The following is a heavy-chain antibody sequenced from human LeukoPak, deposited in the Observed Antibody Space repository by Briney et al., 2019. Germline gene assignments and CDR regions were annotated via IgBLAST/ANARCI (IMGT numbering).Heavy chain of an antibody. Sequence: GGSLRLSCAASGFTLSSYYMNWVRQPPGKGLEWVSSISGSSTYKFYADSVKGRFTISRDNAKNSLYLQMNSPRDEDTAVYYCARDYDSTGQIDYWGQGTLVTVSS. V-gene: IGHV3-21*01. CDR1: GFTLSSYY. J-gene: IGHJ4*02. D-gene: IGHD3-22*01. CDR2: ISGSSTYK. CDR3: ARDYDSTGQIDY.